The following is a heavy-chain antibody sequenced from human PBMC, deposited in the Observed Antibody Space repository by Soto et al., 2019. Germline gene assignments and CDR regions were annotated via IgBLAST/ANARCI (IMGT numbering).Heavy chain of an antibody. V-gene: IGHV5-51*01. J-gene: IGHJ5*02. D-gene: IGHD6-13*01. Sequence: GESLKISCQGSAYSFTSAWSGWVRPLPGKGLEWLGNVYPSDSDVRYSPSFQGHVTISADKSISTAYLQWSSLKASDTAMYYCARGAIAAAGRVDPWGQGTLVTVSS. CDR2: VYPSDSDV. CDR1: AYSFTSAW. CDR3: ARGAIAAAGRVDP.